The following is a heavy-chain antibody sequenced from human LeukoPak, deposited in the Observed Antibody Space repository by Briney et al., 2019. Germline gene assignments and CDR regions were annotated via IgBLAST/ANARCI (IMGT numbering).Heavy chain of an antibody. CDR1: GFAFNNYA. V-gene: IGHV3-23*01. CDR2: ISGNGGST. D-gene: IGHD5-18*01. Sequence: PGGSLRLSCAASGFAFNNYASSWVRQAPGKGLEWVSDISGNGGSTYYADSVKGRFSISRDNSKNTLFLQMYSLRAEDTAVYYCAKNTGQISEHIFGSNYWRRGTLVTVSS. J-gene: IGHJ4*02. CDR3: AKNTGQISEHIFGSNY.